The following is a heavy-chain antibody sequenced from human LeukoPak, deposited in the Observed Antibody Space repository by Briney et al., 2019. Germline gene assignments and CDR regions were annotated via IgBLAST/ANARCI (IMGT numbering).Heavy chain of an antibody. CDR1: GFIFSDYS. D-gene: IGHD6-13*01. Sequence: QAGGSLRLSCAASGFIFSDYSMNWVRQAPGKGLEWVSYISSTSSTIYYADSVKGRFTISRDNAKNSLFLQMSSLRAEDTAVYYCATARGGKRAMIAAALGYWGQGTLVTVSS. J-gene: IGHJ4*02. V-gene: IGHV3-48*04. CDR3: ATARGGKRAMIAAALGY. CDR2: ISSTSSTI.